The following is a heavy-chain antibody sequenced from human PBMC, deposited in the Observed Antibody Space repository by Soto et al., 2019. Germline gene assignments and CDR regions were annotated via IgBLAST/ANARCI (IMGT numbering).Heavy chain of an antibody. CDR3: ANGGLRYFDWLPDY. D-gene: IGHD3-9*01. V-gene: IGHV3-23*01. Sequence: GGSLRLSCAASGFTFISYAMSWVRQAPGKGLEWVSAISGSGGSTYYADSVKGRFTISRDNSKNTLYLQMNSLRAEDTAVYYCANGGLRYFDWLPDYLGQGTLVTV. CDR2: ISGSGGST. J-gene: IGHJ4*02. CDR1: GFTFISYA.